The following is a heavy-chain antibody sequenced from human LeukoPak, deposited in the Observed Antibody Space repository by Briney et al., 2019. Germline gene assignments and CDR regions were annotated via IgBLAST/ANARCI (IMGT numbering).Heavy chain of an antibody. V-gene: IGHV3-23*01. CDR1: GFTFSSYA. CDR2: ISGSGGSS. J-gene: IGHJ3*02. CDR3: AKREIDILTGYFLRAGAFDI. D-gene: IGHD3-9*01. Sequence: GGSLRLSCAASGFTFSSYAMSWVRQAPGKGVEWVSAISGSGGSSYYADSVKGRFTISRDNSKNTLYLQMNSLRAEDTAVYYCAKREIDILTGYFLRAGAFDIWGQGTMVTVSS.